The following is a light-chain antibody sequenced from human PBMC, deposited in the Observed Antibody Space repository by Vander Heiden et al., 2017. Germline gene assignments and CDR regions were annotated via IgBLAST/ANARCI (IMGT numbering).Light chain of an antibody. J-gene: IGKJ2*01. Sequence: DTVVTQSPLPLPVTPGEPASISCRSSQSLLHSNGYNYLDWYLQKPGQSPQLLIYLGSNRASGVPDRFSGSGSGTDFTLKISRVEAEDVGVYYCMQALQTPYTFGQGTKLEI. CDR2: LGS. CDR1: QSLLHSNGYNY. V-gene: IGKV2-28*01. CDR3: MQALQTPYT.